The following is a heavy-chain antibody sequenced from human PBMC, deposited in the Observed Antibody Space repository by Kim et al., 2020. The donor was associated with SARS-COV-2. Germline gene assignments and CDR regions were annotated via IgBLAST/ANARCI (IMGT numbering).Heavy chain of an antibody. J-gene: IGHJ4*01. V-gene: IGHV3-64D*06. CDR2: ISSNGADT. CDR3: VKKHGYSSSCTGYFDC. D-gene: IGHD6-13*01. CDR1: GFSFSNYA. Sequence: GGSLRLSCSASGFSFSNYAMHWVRQAPGAGLESISAISSNGADTYYADSVKGRFTISRDNSKNTLYLQMNSLRPEDTAVFYCVKKHGYSSSCTGYFDCWG.